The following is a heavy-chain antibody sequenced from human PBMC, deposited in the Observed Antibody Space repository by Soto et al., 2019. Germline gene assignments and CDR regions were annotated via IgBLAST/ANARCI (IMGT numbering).Heavy chain of an antibody. CDR3: ARERPAGDYYYYGMDV. CDR2: IIPIFGTA. CDR1: GGTFSSYA. Sequence: ASVKVSCKASGGTFSSYAISWVRQAPGQGLEWMGGIIPIFGTANYAQKFQGRVTITADESTSTAYMELSSLRSEDTAVYYCARERPAGDYYYYGMDVWGQGTTVTVSS. D-gene: IGHD6-13*01. J-gene: IGHJ6*02. V-gene: IGHV1-69*13.